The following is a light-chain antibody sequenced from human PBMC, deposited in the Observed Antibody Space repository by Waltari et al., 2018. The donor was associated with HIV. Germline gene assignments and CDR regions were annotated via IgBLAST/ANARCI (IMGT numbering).Light chain of an antibody. V-gene: IGLV1-47*01. CDR2: RNN. J-gene: IGLJ2*01. Sequence: QSVLTQPPSASGTPGQRVTIPCSGSSSTIGSKYVYWYQKLPGSAPKRLIYRNNQRPSGVPDRFSGSKSGTSASLAISGLRSEDEADYYCAAWDDTLSVLFGGGTKLTVL. CDR1: SSTIGSKY. CDR3: AAWDDTLSVL.